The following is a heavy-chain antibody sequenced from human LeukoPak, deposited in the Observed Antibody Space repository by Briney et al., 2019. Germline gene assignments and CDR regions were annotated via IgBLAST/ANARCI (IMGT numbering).Heavy chain of an antibody. CDR2: VYDSGTT. J-gene: IGHJ4*02. CDR1: GGSISSSGYY. D-gene: IGHD3-16*01. Sequence: SETLSLTCTVSGGSISSSGYYWGWLRQPPGKGLEWIGSVYDSGTTYYNPSLKSRVTISVDTSKNQFSLRLSSVTAADTAVYYCAREKAAYNPGYYWGQGTLVTVSS. CDR3: AREKAAYNPGYY. V-gene: IGHV4-39*07.